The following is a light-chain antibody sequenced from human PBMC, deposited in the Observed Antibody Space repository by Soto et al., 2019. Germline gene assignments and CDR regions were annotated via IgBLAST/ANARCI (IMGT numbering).Light chain of an antibody. J-gene: IGLJ1*01. CDR2: DVS. V-gene: IGLV2-14*01. CDR1: SSDVGGYNY. CDR3: SSYTSSSTFYV. Sequence: QSVLTQPASVSVSPGQSITISCTGTSSDVGGYNYVSWYQQHPGKAPKLMIYDVSNRPSGVSNRFSGSKSGNTASLTISGLQAEDEADYYCSSYTSSSTFYVFGTGTKVTVL.